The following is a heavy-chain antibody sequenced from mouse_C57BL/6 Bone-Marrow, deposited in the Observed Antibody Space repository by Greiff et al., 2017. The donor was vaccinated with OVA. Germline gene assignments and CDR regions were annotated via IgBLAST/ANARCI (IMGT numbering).Heavy chain of an antibody. CDR3: ARHGGVYYGSRPSYFDV. J-gene: IGHJ1*03. D-gene: IGHD1-1*01. CDR1: GFTFSDYY. V-gene: IGHV5-12*01. CDR2: ISNGGGST. Sequence: EVQLVESGGGLVQPGGSLKLSCAASGFTFSDYYMYWVRQTPEKRLEWVAYISNGGGSTYYPDTVKGRFTISRDNAKNTLYLQMSRLKSEDTAMYYCARHGGVYYGSRPSYFDVWGTGTTVTVSS.